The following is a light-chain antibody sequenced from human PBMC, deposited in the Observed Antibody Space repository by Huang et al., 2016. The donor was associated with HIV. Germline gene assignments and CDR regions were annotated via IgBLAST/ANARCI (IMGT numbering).Light chain of an antibody. CDR1: QSINNY. V-gene: IGKV1-39*01. CDR2: AAS. Sequence: RFPIPRRASQSINNYLNWYQQKPGKAANLLVYAASSFQSGVPSRFSGSVSGTDFPLTISSLQPEVFTTYYCQQSYSTPLYTFGQGTKLEIK. J-gene: IGKJ2*01. CDR3: QQSYSTPLYT.